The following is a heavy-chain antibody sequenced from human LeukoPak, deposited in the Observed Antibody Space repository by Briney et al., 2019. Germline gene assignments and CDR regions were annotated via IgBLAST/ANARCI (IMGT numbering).Heavy chain of an antibody. CDR3: ARVGSPNRAQDAFDI. Sequence: PSETLSLTCTVSGGSISSYYWSWIRQPPGKGLEWIGYIYYSGSTNYNPSLKSRVTISVDTSKNQFSLKLSSVTAADTAVYYCARVGSPNRAQDAFDIWGQGTMVTVSS. J-gene: IGHJ3*02. CDR2: IYYSGST. CDR1: GGSISSYY. D-gene: IGHD3-10*01. V-gene: IGHV4-59*01.